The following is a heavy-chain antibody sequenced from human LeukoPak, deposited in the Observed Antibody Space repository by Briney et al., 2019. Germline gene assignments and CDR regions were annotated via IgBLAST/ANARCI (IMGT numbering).Heavy chain of an antibody. J-gene: IGHJ5*02. CDR3: ARGSLYTAMVNWFDP. CDR2: INHSGST. Sequence: SETLSLTCAVYGGSFSGYYWSWIRQPPGKGLEWIGEINHSGSTNYNPSPKSRVTISVDTSKNQFSLKLSSVTAADTAVYYCARGSLYTAMVNWFDPWGQGTLVTVSS. V-gene: IGHV4-34*01. CDR1: GGSFSGYY. D-gene: IGHD5-18*01.